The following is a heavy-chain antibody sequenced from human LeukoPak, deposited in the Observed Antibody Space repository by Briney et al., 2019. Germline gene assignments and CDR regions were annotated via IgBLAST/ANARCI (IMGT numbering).Heavy chain of an antibody. D-gene: IGHD6-19*01. CDR2: INSDGSSI. J-gene: IGHJ4*02. CDR1: GFTFSSHW. Sequence: GGSLRLSCAASGFTFSSHWMHWVRHAPGKGLVWVSRINSDGSSISYADSVKGRFSISRDDSKNTLFLDMSNLRVEDTALYYCARDLSAAFDFWGQGVLVTVSS. V-gene: IGHV3-74*01. CDR3: ARDLSAAFDF.